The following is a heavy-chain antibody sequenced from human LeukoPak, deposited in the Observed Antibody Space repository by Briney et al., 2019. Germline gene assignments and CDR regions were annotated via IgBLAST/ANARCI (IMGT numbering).Heavy chain of an antibody. V-gene: IGHV3-23*01. CDR2: MTGPTDTT. Sequence: GGSLRLSCAASGFNFNNYAMSWVPQTPGKGLEWLSAMTGPTDTTYYAESVKGRFTISRDYSKSMVYLQMNSLRADDTAVYYCAKGAEIDHWGQGTLVTVSS. J-gene: IGHJ4*02. CDR1: GFNFNNYA. CDR3: AKGAEIDH.